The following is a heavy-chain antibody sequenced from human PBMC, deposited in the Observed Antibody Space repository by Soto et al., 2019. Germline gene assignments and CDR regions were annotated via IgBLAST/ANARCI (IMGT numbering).Heavy chain of an antibody. V-gene: IGHV3-23*01. CDR2: MSGSVGTT. J-gene: IGHJ6*02. D-gene: IGHD5-12*01. Sequence: GGSLRLSCAASGFTFSGYAMSWVRQAPGKGLEWVSAMSGSVGTTYYADSVKGRFTISRDNSKNTLYLQMSSLRPDDTAVYYCATDLSSSGYHYYYYGLDVWGQGTTVTVSS. CDR1: GFTFSGYA. CDR3: ATDLSSSGYHYYYYGLDV.